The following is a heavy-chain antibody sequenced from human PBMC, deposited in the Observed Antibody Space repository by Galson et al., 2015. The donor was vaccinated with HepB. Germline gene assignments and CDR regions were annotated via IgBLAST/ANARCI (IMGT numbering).Heavy chain of an antibody. CDR2: INSDGSST. V-gene: IGHV3-74*01. CDR1: GFTFSSYW. CDR3: ATPGPSTVTTPTYYYGMDV. Sequence: SLRLSCAASGFTFSSYWMHWVRQAPGKGLVWVSRINSDGSSTSYADSVKGRFTISRDNAKNTLYLQMNSLRAEDTAVYYCATPGPSTVTTPTYYYGMDVWGQGTTVTVSS. D-gene: IGHD4-17*01. J-gene: IGHJ6*02.